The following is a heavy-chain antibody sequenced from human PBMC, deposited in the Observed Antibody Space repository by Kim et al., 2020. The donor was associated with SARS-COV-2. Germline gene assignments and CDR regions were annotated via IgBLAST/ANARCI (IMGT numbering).Heavy chain of an antibody. V-gene: IGHV4-34*01. CDR3: ARDRGITMVRRAFDI. CDR2: INHSGST. Sequence: SETLSLTCAVYGGSFSGYYWSWIRQPPGKGLEWIGEINHSGSTNYNPSLKSRVTISVDTSKNQFSLKLSSVTAADTAVYYCARDRGITMVRRAFDIWGQGTMVTVSS. J-gene: IGHJ3*02. CDR1: GGSFSGYY. D-gene: IGHD3-10*01.